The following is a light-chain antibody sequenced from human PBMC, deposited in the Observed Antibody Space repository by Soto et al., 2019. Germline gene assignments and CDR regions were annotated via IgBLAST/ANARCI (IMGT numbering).Light chain of an antibody. CDR2: AAS. J-gene: IGKJ3*01. V-gene: IGKV1-27*01. CDR3: QKYNSAPPFT. CDR1: QGISNY. Sequence: DIQMTQSPSSLSASVGDRVTITCRASQGISNYLAWYQQKPGKVPKLLIYAASTLQSGVQSGFSGSGSGTDFTLTISSLQPEDVATYYCQKYNSAPPFTFGPGTKVDIK.